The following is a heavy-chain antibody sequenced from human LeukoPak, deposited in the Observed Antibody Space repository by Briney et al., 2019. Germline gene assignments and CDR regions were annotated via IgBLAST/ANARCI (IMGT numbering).Heavy chain of an antibody. D-gene: IGHD3/OR15-3a*01. V-gene: IGHV4-61*01. CDR3: ARHFGT. Sequence: PSETLSLTCTVSGGSVSSGSYYWSWVRQPPGKGLEWIGYIYYSGSTNYNPSLKSRVTISVDTSKNQFSLRLSSVTAADTAVYYCARHFGTRGQGTLVTVSS. CDR1: GGSVSSGSYY. J-gene: IGHJ4*02. CDR2: IYYSGST.